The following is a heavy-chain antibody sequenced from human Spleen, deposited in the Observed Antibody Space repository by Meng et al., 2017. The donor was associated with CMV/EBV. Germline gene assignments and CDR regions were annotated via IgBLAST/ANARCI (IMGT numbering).Heavy chain of an antibody. V-gene: IGHV3-53*01. Sequence: GESLKISCEASGLTVNGNYMAWVRQAPGKGLEWVSVIYSGGSTYYADSVKGRFTVSRDNSKNTLYLQMNSLRAEDTAVYYCARAEGWFDPWGQGTLVTVSS. CDR2: IYSGGST. CDR1: GLTVNGNY. CDR3: ARAEGWFDP. J-gene: IGHJ5*02.